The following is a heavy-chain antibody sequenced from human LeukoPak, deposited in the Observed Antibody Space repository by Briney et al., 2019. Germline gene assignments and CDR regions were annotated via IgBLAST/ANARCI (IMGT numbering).Heavy chain of an antibody. J-gene: IGHJ4*02. D-gene: IGHD3-22*01. CDR3: AKGYYYDSSGYYSNFDY. CDR1: GFTFSSYG. Sequence: GGSLRLSCAASGFTFSSYGMHWVRQAPGKGLEWVAFIRYDGSNKYYADSVKGRFTISRDNSKNTLYLQMNSVRAEDTAVYYCAKGYYYDSSGYYSNFDYWGQGTLVTVSS. CDR2: IRYDGSNK. V-gene: IGHV3-30*02.